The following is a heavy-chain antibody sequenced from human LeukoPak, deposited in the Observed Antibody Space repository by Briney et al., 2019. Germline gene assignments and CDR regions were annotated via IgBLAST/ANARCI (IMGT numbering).Heavy chain of an antibody. CDR2: IIPIFGTA. CDR1: GGTFSSYA. D-gene: IGHD6-19*01. Sequence: ASVKVSCKASGGTFSSYAISWVRQAPGQGLEWMGGIIPIFGTANYAQKFQGRVTITADESTGTAYMELSSLRSEDTAVYYCARALYSSGRYLVWFDPWGQGTLVTVSS. CDR3: ARALYSSGRYLVWFDP. V-gene: IGHV1-69*13. J-gene: IGHJ5*02.